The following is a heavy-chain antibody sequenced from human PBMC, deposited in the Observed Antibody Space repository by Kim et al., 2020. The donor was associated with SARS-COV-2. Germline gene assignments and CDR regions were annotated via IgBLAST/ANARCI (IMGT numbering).Heavy chain of an antibody. Sequence: SETLSLTCTVSGGSISSSSYYWGWIRQPPGKGLEWIGSIYYSGSTYYNPSLKSRVTISVDTSKNQFSLKLSSVTAADTAVYYCARQGPWFGADWGQGTLVTVSS. CDR1: GGSISSSSYY. V-gene: IGHV4-39*01. CDR2: IYYSGST. D-gene: IGHD3-10*01. CDR3: ARQGPWFGAD. J-gene: IGHJ4*02.